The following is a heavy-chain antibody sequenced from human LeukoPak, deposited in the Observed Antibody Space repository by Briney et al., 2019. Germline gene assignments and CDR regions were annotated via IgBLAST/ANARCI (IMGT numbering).Heavy chain of an antibody. J-gene: IGHJ4*02. CDR2: IYYSGTN. Sequence: PSETLSLTCTVSGGSISSSSYSWGWLRQPPGKGREWVGSIYYSGTNYYKPPLKSRVTISQDTSQIQFSLQLSSMAATDTAVYFCARLRFDFWSGYTHPDFDYWGQGTLVTVSS. D-gene: IGHD3-3*01. V-gene: IGHV4-39*01. CDR1: GGSISSSSYS. CDR3: ARLRFDFWSGYTHPDFDY.